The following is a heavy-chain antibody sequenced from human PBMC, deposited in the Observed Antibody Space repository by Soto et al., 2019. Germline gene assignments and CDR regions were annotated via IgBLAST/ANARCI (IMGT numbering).Heavy chain of an antibody. D-gene: IGHD1-26*01. J-gene: IGHJ1*01. CDR2: ISFDASEK. Sequence: QVQLVESGGGVVQPGASLTLSCAASGFRFSGFGMHWVRQAPGKGLEWVAVISFDASEKFYVDSVKGRFSISRDDSHSKIFLQMNSLRREDTGVNYCARDLGCYVHLWDKSNYWGQGTLVNVSS. V-gene: IGHV3-30*04. CDR1: GFRFSGFG. CDR3: ARDLGCYVHLWDKSNY.